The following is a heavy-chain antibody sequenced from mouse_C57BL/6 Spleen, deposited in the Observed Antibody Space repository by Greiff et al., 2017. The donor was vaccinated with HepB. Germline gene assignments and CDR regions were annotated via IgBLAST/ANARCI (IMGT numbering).Heavy chain of an antibody. D-gene: IGHD1-1*01. Sequence: EVMLVESGAELVKPGASVKLSCTASGFNIKDYYMHWVKQRTEQGLEWIGRIDPEDGETKYAPKFQGKATITADTSSNTAYLQLSSLTSEDTAVYYCAREDYYGSSRFAYWGQGTLVTVSA. CDR1: GFNIKDYY. J-gene: IGHJ3*01. CDR2: IDPEDGET. CDR3: AREDYYGSSRFAY. V-gene: IGHV14-2*01.